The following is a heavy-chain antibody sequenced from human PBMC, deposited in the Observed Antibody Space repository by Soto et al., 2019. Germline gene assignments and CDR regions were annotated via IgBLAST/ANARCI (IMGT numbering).Heavy chain of an antibody. J-gene: IGHJ3*02. Sequence: GGSLRLSCAAAGFTFSIYSMNWVRQATGKGLEWVSYISSSSSTIYYADSVKGRFTISRDNAKNSLYLQMNSLRAEDTAVYYCAGSRGDFWSGYYDAFDIWGQGTMVTVSS. CDR2: ISSSSSTI. D-gene: IGHD3-3*01. V-gene: IGHV3-48*01. CDR3: AGSRGDFWSGYYDAFDI. CDR1: GFTFSIYS.